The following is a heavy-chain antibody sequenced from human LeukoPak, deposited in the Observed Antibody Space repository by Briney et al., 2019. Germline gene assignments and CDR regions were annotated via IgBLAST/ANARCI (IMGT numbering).Heavy chain of an antibody. CDR3: AREFRGGGSGTWFAP. CDR1: GFTFSSYA. Sequence: GGSLRLSCAASGFTFSSYAMHWVRQAPGKGLEWVAVISYDGSNKYYADSVKGRFTISRDNSKNTLYLQMNSLRAEDTAVYYCAREFRGGGSGTWFAPWGQGTLVTVPP. CDR2: ISYDGSNK. V-gene: IGHV3-30*04. D-gene: IGHD3-10*01. J-gene: IGHJ5*02.